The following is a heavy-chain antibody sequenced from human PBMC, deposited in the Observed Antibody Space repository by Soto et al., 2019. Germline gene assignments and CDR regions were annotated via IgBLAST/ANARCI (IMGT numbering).Heavy chain of an antibody. CDR1: VVHFGTHS. J-gene: IGHJ6*02. V-gene: IGHV3-48*02. CDR2: IDYSSDTI. Sequence: GGSLRLSFVASVVHFGTHSMNWVRQAPGKGLEWIAYIDYSSDTISYADSVKGRFTISRDNAKNSLYLQMNSLRDEDTAVYYCARLYYDYVWGQGTTVTVSS. D-gene: IGHD3-3*01. CDR3: ARLYYDYV.